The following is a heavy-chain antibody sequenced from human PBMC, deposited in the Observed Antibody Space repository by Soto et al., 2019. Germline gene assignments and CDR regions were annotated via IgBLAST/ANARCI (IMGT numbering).Heavy chain of an antibody. CDR2: IYFSGTT. Sequence: LSLTCSVSGASISRGGYYWSWVRPHPGKSLEWVGYIYFSGTTFYNPSLKSRVNISLDTSKNQFSLNLSSVAAADTSVYFCARVYASFHLDGWGQGTLVTVSS. V-gene: IGHV4-31*03. D-gene: IGHD2-2*01. CDR1: GASISRGGYY. J-gene: IGHJ4*02. CDR3: ARVYASFHLDG.